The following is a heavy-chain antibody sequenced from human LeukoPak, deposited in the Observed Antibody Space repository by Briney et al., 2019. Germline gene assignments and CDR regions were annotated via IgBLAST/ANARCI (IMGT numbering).Heavy chain of an antibody. Sequence: GGSLRLSCAASGFTFSSYAMHWVRQAPGKGLEWVAVISYDGSNKYYADSVKGRFTISRDNAKNSLYLQMNSLRAEDTAVYYCARQGQILLWFGELTSFDYWGQGTLVTVSS. J-gene: IGHJ4*02. V-gene: IGHV3-30*04. D-gene: IGHD3-10*01. CDR3: ARQGQILLWFGELTSFDY. CDR1: GFTFSSYA. CDR2: ISYDGSNK.